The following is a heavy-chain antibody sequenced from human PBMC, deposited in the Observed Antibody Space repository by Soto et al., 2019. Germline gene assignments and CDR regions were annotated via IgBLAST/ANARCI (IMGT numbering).Heavy chain of an antibody. CDR2: INPSGGST. J-gene: IGHJ6*02. CDR3: ARGGGAAAYYYYGMDV. Sequence: SVKVSCKASGYTFTSYYMHWVRQAPGQGLEWMGIINPSGGSTSYAQKFQGRVTMTRDTSTSTVYMELSSLRSEDTAVYYCARGGGAAAYYYYGMDVWGQGTTVTVSS. CDR1: GYTFTSYY. D-gene: IGHD6-13*01. V-gene: IGHV1-46*01.